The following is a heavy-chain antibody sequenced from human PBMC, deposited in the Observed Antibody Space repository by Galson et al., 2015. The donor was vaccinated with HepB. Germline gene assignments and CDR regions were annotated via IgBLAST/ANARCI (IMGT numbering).Heavy chain of an antibody. J-gene: IGHJ4*02. CDR2: IIPILGIA. CDR1: GDTFSSNA. D-gene: IGHD6-6*01. V-gene: IGHV1-69*04. CDR3: ARDSATRPFDY. Sequence: SVKVSCKASGDTFSSNAIGWVRQAPGQGLEWMGRIIPILGIANHAKKFQGRVTITADKSTSTAYMVLRSLRSEDTAVYYCARDSATRPFDYWGQGTLVTVSS.